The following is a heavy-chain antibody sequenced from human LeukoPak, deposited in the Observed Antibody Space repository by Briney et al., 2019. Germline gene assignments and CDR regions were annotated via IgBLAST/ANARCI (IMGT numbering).Heavy chain of an antibody. CDR3: ARPRGNVEMATIPFDY. J-gene: IGHJ4*02. D-gene: IGHD5-24*01. V-gene: IGHV3-21*01. Sequence: GSLRLSCAASGFTFSSYSMNWVRQAPGKGLEWVSSISSSSSYIYYANSVKGRFTISRHNAKNSLYLEMNSLRAEDTAVYYCARPRGNVEMATIPFDYWGQGTLVTVSS. CDR2: ISSSSSYI. CDR1: GFTFSSYS.